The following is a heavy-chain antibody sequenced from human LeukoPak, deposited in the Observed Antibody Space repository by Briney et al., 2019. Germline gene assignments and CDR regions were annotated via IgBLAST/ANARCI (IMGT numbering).Heavy chain of an antibody. V-gene: IGHV3-7*03. CDR3: AKDPLGIGPAFNI. CDR1: GFTFSSYW. CDR2: IKQDGSEK. J-gene: IGHJ3*02. Sequence: GGSLRLSCAASGFTFSSYWMSWVRQAPGKGLEWVANIKQDGSEKYYVDSVKGRFTISRDNSKNTLYLQMNSLRADDTALYYCAKDPLGIGPAFNIWGQGTMVTVSS. D-gene: IGHD7-27*01.